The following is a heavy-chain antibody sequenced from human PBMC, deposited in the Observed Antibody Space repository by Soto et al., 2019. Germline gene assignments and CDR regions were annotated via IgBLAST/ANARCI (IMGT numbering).Heavy chain of an antibody. CDR3: TSQGYSSSWYEYYYYYGMDV. V-gene: IGHV3-73*01. D-gene: IGHD6-13*01. Sequence: GGSLRLSCAASGFTFSGSAMHWVRQASGKGLEWVGRIRSKANSYATAYAASVKGRFTISRDDSKNTAYLQMNSLKTEDTAVYYCTSQGYSSSWYEYYYYYGMDVWGQGTTVTVSS. CDR2: IRSKANSYAT. CDR1: GFTFSGSA. J-gene: IGHJ6*02.